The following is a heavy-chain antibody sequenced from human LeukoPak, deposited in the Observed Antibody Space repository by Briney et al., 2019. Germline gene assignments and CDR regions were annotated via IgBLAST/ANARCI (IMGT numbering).Heavy chain of an antibody. V-gene: IGHV3-21*04. CDR1: GFTFSSYS. CDR2: ISSSSSYI. D-gene: IGHD5-24*01. J-gene: IGHJ4*02. Sequence: PGGSLRLSCAASGFTFSSYSMNWVRQAPGKGLEWVSSISSSSSYIYYADSVKGRFTISRDNAKNSLYLQMNSLRSEDTAVYYCARERDGYNEGGHFDYWGQGTLVTVSS. CDR3: ARERDGYNEGGHFDY.